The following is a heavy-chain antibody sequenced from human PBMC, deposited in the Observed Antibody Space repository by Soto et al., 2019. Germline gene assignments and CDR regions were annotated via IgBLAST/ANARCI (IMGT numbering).Heavy chain of an antibody. J-gene: IGHJ4*02. CDR3: ARSRYSFAWGY. D-gene: IGHD5-18*01. CDR1: GFLVNSAY. Sequence: EVQLVESGGGLSPPGGSLRLSCAASGFLVNSAYMTWVRKAPGKGLEWLSMINSDGSTLYAESVKGRFTISRDNSRNRLDLQMNSLRAEDTAMYYCARSRYSFAWGYWGQGTLVIVTS. V-gene: IGHV3-53*01. CDR2: INSDGST.